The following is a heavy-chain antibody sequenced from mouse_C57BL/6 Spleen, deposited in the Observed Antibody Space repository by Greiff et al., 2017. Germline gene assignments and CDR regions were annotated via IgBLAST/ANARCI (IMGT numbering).Heavy chain of an antibody. J-gene: IGHJ2*01. V-gene: IGHV1-26*01. CDR3: ATWGFDD. D-gene: IGHD4-1*01. CDR1: GYTFTDYY. Sequence: EVQLQQSGPELVKPGASVKISCKASGYTFTDYYMNWVKQSHGKSLEWIGDINPNNGGTSYNQKFKGKATLTVDKSSSTAYMELRSLTSEDSAVYYCATWGFDDWGQGTTLTVSS. CDR2: INPNNGGT.